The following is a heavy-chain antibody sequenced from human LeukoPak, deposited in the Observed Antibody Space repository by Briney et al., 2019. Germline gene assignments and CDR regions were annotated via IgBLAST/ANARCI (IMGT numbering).Heavy chain of an antibody. Sequence: SQTLSLTCGISGDSVSSNSAAWNWIRQSPSRGLEWLGRTYYRSTWYNDYAVSVRGRITVNPDTSKNQFSLHLNSVTPEDTAVYYCARRLTQYDCFDPWGQGILDTVSS. J-gene: IGHJ5*02. CDR2: TYYRSTWYN. CDR1: GDSVSSNSAA. CDR3: ARRLTQYDCFDP. D-gene: IGHD2-2*01. V-gene: IGHV6-1*01.